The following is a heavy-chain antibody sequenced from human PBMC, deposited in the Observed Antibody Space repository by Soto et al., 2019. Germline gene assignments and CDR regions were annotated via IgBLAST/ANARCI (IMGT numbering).Heavy chain of an antibody. CDR2: IWYDGSNK. CDR1: GFTFSSYG. J-gene: IGHJ6*03. Sequence: GGSLRLSCAASGFTFSSYGMHWVRQAPGKGLEWVAVIWYDGSNKYYADSVKGRFTISRDNSKNTLYLQMNSLRAEDTAVYYCARERRSSWYTYYMDVWGKGTTVTVSS. D-gene: IGHD6-13*01. CDR3: ARERRSSWYTYYMDV. V-gene: IGHV3-33*01.